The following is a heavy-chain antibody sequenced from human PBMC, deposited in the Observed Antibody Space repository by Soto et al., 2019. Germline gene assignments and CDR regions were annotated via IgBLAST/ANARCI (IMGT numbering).Heavy chain of an antibody. CDR1: GGSISSGGYY. CDR2: IYYSGST. V-gene: IGHV4-31*03. J-gene: IGHJ4*02. Sequence: SETLSLTCTVSGGSISSGGYYWSWIRQHPGKGLEWIGYIYYSGSTYYNPSLKSRVTISVDTSKNQFSLKLSSVTAADTAVYYCASPRFHCSGGSCYPEFDDYWGQGTLVTVSS. D-gene: IGHD2-15*01. CDR3: ASPRFHCSGGSCYPEFDDY.